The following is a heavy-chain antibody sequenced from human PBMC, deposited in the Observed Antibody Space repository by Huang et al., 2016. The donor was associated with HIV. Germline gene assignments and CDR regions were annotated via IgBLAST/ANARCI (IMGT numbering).Heavy chain of an antibody. CDR1: GFTFIDFA. CDR2: IRGSGHST. Sequence: EVQLLESGGGLVQPGGSLRLSCAASGFTFIDFARSLVRQARGKGWEWVSAIRGSGHSTYYADSVKGRFTISRDNSKNTLYLQMNKLRVEDTAVYFCAKDPSSPYGDSYFEQWGQGTLVTVSP. D-gene: IGHD4-17*01. V-gene: IGHV3-23*01. J-gene: IGHJ4*02. CDR3: AKDPSSPYGDSYFEQ.